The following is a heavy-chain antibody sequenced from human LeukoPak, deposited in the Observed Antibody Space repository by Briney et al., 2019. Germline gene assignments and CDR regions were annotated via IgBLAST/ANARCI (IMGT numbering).Heavy chain of an antibody. CDR1: GFTFSSYG. CDR2: ISGSGGST. D-gene: IGHD3-22*01. V-gene: IGHV3-23*01. Sequence: EGSLRLSCAASGFTFSSYGMSWVRQAPGQGLEWVSAISGSGGSTYYADSVKGRFTISRDNSKNTLYLQMNSLRAEDTAVYYCAKDLYYDSSGYHDYWGQGTLVTVSS. CDR3: AKDLYYDSSGYHDY. J-gene: IGHJ4*02.